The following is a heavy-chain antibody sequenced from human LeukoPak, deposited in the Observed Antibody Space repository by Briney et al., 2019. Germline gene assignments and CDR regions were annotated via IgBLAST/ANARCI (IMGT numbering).Heavy chain of an antibody. J-gene: IGHJ5*02. CDR2: ISAYNGNT. Sequence: ASVKVSCKASGYTFTGYYMHWVRQAPGQGLEWMGWISAYNGNTNYAQKLQGRVTMTTDTSTSTAYMELRSLRSDDTAVYYCARVLIGDGGWFDPWGQGTLVTVSS. D-gene: IGHD2-21*01. CDR3: ARVLIGDGGWFDP. CDR1: GYTFTGYY. V-gene: IGHV1-18*04.